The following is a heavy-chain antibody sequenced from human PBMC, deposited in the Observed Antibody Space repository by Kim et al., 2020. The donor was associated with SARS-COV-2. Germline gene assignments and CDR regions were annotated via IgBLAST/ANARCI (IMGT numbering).Heavy chain of an antibody. D-gene: IGHD3-22*01. J-gene: IGHJ4*02. CDR3: ASWGYYYDSSAD. V-gene: IGHV1-3*01. Sequence: KYSQKFQGRVTITRDTSAGTAYMELSSLRAEDTAVYYCASWGYYYDSSADWGQGTLVTVSS.